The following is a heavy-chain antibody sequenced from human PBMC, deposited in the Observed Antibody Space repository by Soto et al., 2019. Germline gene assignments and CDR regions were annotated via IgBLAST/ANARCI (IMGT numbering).Heavy chain of an antibody. CDR2: ISSGGSTI. CDR3: VRGTPTPGLDT. D-gene: IGHD1-1*01. Sequence: GSLRLSCAASGFTFSSYEMNWVRQAPGKGLEWVSYISSGGSTIYYADSVRGRFTISRDNAKNSLYLNMDSLRVEDTATYYCVRGTPTPGLDTWGRGTTVTVSS. CDR1: GFTFSSYE. J-gene: IGHJ6*02. V-gene: IGHV3-48*03.